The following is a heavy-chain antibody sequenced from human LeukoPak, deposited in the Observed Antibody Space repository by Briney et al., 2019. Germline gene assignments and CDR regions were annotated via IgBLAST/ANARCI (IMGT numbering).Heavy chain of an antibody. J-gene: IGHJ4*02. CDR1: GDSISSGAYY. D-gene: IGHD1-1*01. Sequence: SQTLSLTCTVSGDSISSGAYYWSWIRQPPGKGLEWIGYFYGSGSASYNPSLKSRVTISVNRSNNQFSLKMSSVTAADTAVYYCVRDVSQRRHFDYWGQGTLVTVSS. CDR3: VRDVSQRRHFDY. CDR2: FYGSGSA. V-gene: IGHV4-30-2*01.